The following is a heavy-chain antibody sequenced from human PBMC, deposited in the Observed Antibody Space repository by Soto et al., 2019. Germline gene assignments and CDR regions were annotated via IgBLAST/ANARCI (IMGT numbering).Heavy chain of an antibody. CDR3: AGDGGGQDGNFNFGH. Sequence: QVQLVESGGGVVQPGRSLRLSCAASGFSFSDYVMHWVRQAPGKGLEWVAVMWYHGRDKFYAESVKGRFTIARDNSKNTLFPPMERLRGQDTAGLYFAGDGGGQDGNFNFGHWGQGTLVTVPS. CDR2: MWYHGRDK. CDR1: GFSFSDYV. J-gene: IGHJ4*02. V-gene: IGHV3-33*03. D-gene: IGHD1-7*01.